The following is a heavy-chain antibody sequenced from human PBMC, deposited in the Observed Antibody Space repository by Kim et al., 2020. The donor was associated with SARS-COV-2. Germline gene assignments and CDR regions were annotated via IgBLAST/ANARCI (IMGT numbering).Heavy chain of an antibody. D-gene: IGHD5-12*01. V-gene: IGHV3-23*01. CDR1: GFSFSDYA. Sequence: GGSLRLSCAASGFSFSDYAMSWVRQAPGKGLEWVAGLSGSGHTTYYPDSEKGRFTISRDNSKNTLFLQLNSLRVDDTAVYFCAKEGYIVATTDGFDMWG. CDR2: LSGSGHTT. J-gene: IGHJ3*02. CDR3: AKEGYIVATTDGFDM.